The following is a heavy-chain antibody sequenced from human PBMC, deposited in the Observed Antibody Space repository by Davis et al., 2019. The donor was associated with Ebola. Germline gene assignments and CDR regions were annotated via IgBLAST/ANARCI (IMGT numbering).Heavy chain of an antibody. Sequence: MPSETLSLTCTVSGGSITSYQWNWVRQSPGKGLEWLGSIHSSGTTNYNPSLKSRVTISMDTSQNQFSLRLNSVTPADTAVYYCAKDNPLRWFGPWGQGTLVTASS. D-gene: IGHD1-14*01. J-gene: IGHJ5*02. V-gene: IGHV4-59*01. CDR1: GGSITSYQ. CDR3: AKDNPLRWFGP. CDR2: IHSSGTT.